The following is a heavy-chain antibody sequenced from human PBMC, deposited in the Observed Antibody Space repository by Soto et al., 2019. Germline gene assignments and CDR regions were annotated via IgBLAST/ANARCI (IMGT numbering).Heavy chain of an antibody. CDR2: SSNSGTFT. V-gene: IGHV3-11*06. J-gene: IGHJ4*02. CDR3: ARSGDNYNLLDY. D-gene: IGHD1-1*01. Sequence: PGGSLRLSCEGSGFTFSDYYMSWIRQAPGKWLEWISYSSNSGTFTKYADSVKGRFSISRDNTKNLLFLQMNSLRAEDTALYYCARSGDNYNLLDYWGQGXPVTVYS. CDR1: GFTFSDYY.